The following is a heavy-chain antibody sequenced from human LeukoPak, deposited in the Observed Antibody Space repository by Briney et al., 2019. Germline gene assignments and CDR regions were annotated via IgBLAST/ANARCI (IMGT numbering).Heavy chain of an antibody. CDR2: IDPEDGET. D-gene: IGHD4/OR15-4a*01. J-gene: IGHJ2*01. CDR3: ATDRGATGSGRYFDF. Sequence: ASVKVPCKASEYTFNDYFMHWVRQAPGKGLEWMGRIDPEDGETKYSEKFQGRITITADTSTDTAYMELSSLRFEDTAVYYCATDRGATGSGRYFDFWGRGTLVTVSS. V-gene: IGHV1-69-2*01. CDR1: EYTFNDYF.